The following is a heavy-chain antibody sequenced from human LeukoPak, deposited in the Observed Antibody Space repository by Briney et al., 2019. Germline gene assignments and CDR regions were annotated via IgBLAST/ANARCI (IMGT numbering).Heavy chain of an antibody. CDR2: ISAYNGNT. Sequence: EASVKVSCKASGYTFTSYGISWVRQAPGQGLEWMGWISAYNGNTNYAQKLQGRVTMTTDTSTSTAYMELRSLRSDDTAVYYCARPAYSSGWYAEYFQHWGQGTLVTVSS. D-gene: IGHD6-19*01. J-gene: IGHJ1*01. CDR1: GYTFTSYG. CDR3: ARPAYSSGWYAEYFQH. V-gene: IGHV1-18*01.